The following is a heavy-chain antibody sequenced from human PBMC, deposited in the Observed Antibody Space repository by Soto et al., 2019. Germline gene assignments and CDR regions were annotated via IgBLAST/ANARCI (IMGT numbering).Heavy chain of an antibody. CDR2: ISAYNGNT. D-gene: IGHD3-3*01. V-gene: IGHV1-18*01. J-gene: IGHJ6*01. Sequence: ASVKVSCKASGYTFTSYGSSWVRQAPGRGLEWMGWISAYNGNTNYAQNLQGRVTMTTDTSTSTAYMELRSLRSDDTAVYYCARGRRITSFRVPNPCQGMDVWGGRTTLTLSS. CDR3: ARGRRITSFRVPNPCQGMDV. CDR1: GYTFTSYG.